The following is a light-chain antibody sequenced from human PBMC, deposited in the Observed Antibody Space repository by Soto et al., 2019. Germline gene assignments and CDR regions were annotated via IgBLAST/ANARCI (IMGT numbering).Light chain of an antibody. CDR3: QQLNSYPRT. CDR2: GTS. CDR1: QDISSY. Sequence: IQLTQFPSSLSASVGDRVTITCRASQDISSYLAWYQQKPGRAPNLMVYGTSTLQSGVPSRFSASGSRTDFTLTISSLQPEDCATYYCQQLNSYPRTFGQGTKVEIK. V-gene: IGKV1-9*01. J-gene: IGKJ1*01.